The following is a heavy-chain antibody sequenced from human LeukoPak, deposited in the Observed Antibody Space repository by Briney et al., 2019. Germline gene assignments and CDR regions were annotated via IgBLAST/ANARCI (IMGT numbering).Heavy chain of an antibody. J-gene: IGHJ4*02. Sequence: GGSLRLSCAASGFTFRTYAMNWVRQAPGKGLEWVSGISGSGDNTYYADSVKGRFTISRDNSKNTLYLQMNSLRAEDTAVYYCAKELRSSSPVFDYWGQGTLVTVSS. CDR1: GFTFRTYA. D-gene: IGHD6-6*01. V-gene: IGHV3-23*01. CDR2: ISGSGDNT. CDR3: AKELRSSSPVFDY.